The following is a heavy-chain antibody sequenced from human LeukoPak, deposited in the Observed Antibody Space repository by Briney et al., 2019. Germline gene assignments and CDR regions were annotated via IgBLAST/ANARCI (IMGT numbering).Heavy chain of an antibody. CDR1: GGSISSGGYS. Sequence: PSETLSLTCAVSGGSISSGGYSWSWLRQPPGKGLEWIGYIYHSGSTYYNPSLQSRVTISVDRSKNRFSLNLSSVTAADTAVYYCARTVGVVVAASDYWGQGTLVTVSS. CDR2: IYHSGST. V-gene: IGHV4-30-2*01. D-gene: IGHD2-15*01. J-gene: IGHJ4*02. CDR3: ARTVGVVVAASDY.